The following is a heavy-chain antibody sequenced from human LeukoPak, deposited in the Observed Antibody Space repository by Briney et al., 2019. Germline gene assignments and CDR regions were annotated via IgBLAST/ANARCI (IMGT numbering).Heavy chain of an antibody. J-gene: IGHJ4*02. V-gene: IGHV3-53*01. CDR2: IYSGGNT. D-gene: IGHD4-17*01. CDR1: GFTDSINS. CDR3: ARRAGEYSHPYDY. Sequence: SGGSLRLSCTVSGFTDSINSMSWVRQAPGKGLEWVSFIYSGGNTHYSDSVKGRFTISRDNSKNTLYLQMNSLRAEDTAVYYCARRAGEYSHPYDYWGQGTLVTVSS.